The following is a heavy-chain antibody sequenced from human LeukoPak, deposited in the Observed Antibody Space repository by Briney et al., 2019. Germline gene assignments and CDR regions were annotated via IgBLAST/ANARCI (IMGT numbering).Heavy chain of an antibody. J-gene: IGHJ5*02. CDR3: ARHSLDIVVVISATDSWFDP. CDR1: GDSISSRSFY. CDR2: IYYSGNT. Sequence: PSETRSLTCSVSGDSISSRSFYWGWIRQPPGKGLEWIGSIYYSGNTYYNPSLKSRVTLSVDTSKNQFSLKLSSVTAADTAVYYCARHSLDIVVVISATDSWFDPWGQGTLVTVSS. V-gene: IGHV4-39*01. D-gene: IGHD2-15*01.